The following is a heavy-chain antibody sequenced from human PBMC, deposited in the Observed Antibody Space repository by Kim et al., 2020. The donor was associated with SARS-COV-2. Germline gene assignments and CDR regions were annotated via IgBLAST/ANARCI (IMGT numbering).Heavy chain of an antibody. J-gene: IGHJ6*01. CDR2: INSKTDGGTT. CDR3: TTGGPTSNYYYYYGMHV. V-gene: IGHV3-15*01. CDR1: GFTFSNAW. D-gene: IGHD3-10*01. Sequence: GGSLRLSCAASGFTFSNAWMSWVRQAPGKGLEWVGRINSKTDGGTTDYAAPVKARFTISRDDSKNTLYLQMNSLKTEGTAVYYCTTGGPTSNYYYYYGMHVSGQGTPVTVSS.